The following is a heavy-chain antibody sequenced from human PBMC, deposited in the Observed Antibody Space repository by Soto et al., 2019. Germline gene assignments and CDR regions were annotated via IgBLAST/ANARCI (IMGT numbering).Heavy chain of an antibody. V-gene: IGHV3-13*01. CDR3: ARGSPPPTAPNGYFDL. Sequence: PGGSLRLSCAASGFTFSSYDMHWVRQATGKGLEWVSAIGTAGDTYYPGSVKGRFTISRENAKNSLYLQMNSLRAGDMAVYYCARGSPPPTAPNGYFDLWGRGTLVTVSS. D-gene: IGHD5-18*01. J-gene: IGHJ2*01. CDR1: GFTFSSYD. CDR2: IGTAGDT.